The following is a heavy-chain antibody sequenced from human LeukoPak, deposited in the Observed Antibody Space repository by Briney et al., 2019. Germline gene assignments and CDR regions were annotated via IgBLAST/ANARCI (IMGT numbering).Heavy chain of an antibody. J-gene: IGHJ6*03. CDR1: GGSISSSSYY. Sequence: PSETLSLTCTVSGGSISSSSYYWGWIRQPPGKGLEWIGSIYYSGSTYYNPSLKSRVTISVDTSKNQFSLKLSSVTAADTAVYYCATLSFGDRHPYYYYYYYMDVWGKGTTVTISS. D-gene: IGHD3-10*01. CDR3: ATLSFGDRHPYYYYYYYMDV. V-gene: IGHV4-39*01. CDR2: IYYSGST.